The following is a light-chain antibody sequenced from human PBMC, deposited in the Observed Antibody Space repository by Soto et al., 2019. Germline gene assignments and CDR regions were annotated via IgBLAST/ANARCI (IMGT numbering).Light chain of an antibody. J-gene: IGKJ1*01. Sequence: IQLTQSPSSLSASVGDRVTMTCRASQGISSYLAWYQQKPGKAPKLLIYAASTLQSGVPSRFSGSGSGTDFTLTISSLQPEDFATYYCQQLNSRGTFGQGTKVDI. V-gene: IGKV1-9*01. CDR1: QGISSY. CDR2: AAS. CDR3: QQLNSRGT.